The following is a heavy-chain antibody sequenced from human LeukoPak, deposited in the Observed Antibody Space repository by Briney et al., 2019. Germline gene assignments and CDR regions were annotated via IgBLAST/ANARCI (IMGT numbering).Heavy chain of an antibody. CDR1: GGSISSYY. V-gene: IGHV4-59*08. J-gene: IGHJ4*02. CDR2: IYYSGST. Sequence: SETLSVTCTVSGGSISSYYWSWIRQAQGKGLEWIGHIYYSGSTNYNPSLASRVTISVDTSKNQFSLKLSSVTATDTALYYCARGGTDFDYWGQGTLVTVSS. D-gene: IGHD2-15*01. CDR3: ARGGTDFDY.